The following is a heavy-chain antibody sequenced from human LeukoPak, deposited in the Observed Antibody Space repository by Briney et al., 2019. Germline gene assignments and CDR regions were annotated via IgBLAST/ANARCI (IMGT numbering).Heavy chain of an antibody. D-gene: IGHD3-3*02. CDR3: ARDYILPLETDNGDGFAI. J-gene: IGHJ3*02. CDR2: VSPSHTTR. V-gene: IGHV1-18*01. Sequence: GASVKVSCKASGYTFTSYAISWVRQAPGKGLEWMGWVSPSHTTRVYAQQFQGRVTMTADTNTNTVSMELRSLRSDDTAVYFCARDYILPLETDNGDGFAIWGQGTVASVSS. CDR1: GYTFTSYA.